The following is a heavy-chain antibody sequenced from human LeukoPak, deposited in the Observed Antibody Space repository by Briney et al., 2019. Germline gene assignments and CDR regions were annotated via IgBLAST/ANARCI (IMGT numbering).Heavy chain of an antibody. Sequence: AESLKISCKASGYSFTNYWIGWVRQMPAKGLEWMGIIYPGDSDTRYSPSFQGQVTISADKSISTAYLQWSSLKASDTAMYYCARTSFYYDSSGYYYGAFDIWGQGTMVTVSS. D-gene: IGHD3-22*01. CDR3: ARTSFYYDSSGYYYGAFDI. CDR2: IYPGDSDT. V-gene: IGHV5-51*01. CDR1: GYSFTNYW. J-gene: IGHJ3*02.